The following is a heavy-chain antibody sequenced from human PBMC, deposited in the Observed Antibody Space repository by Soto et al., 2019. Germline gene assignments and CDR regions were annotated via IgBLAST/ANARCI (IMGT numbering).Heavy chain of an antibody. Sequence: PSETLSLTCTVSGGSISSGGYYWSWIRQHPGKGLEWIGYIYYSGSTYYNPSLKSRVTISVDTSKNQFSLKLSSVTAADTAVYYCARGRGCSGGSCYQLVSSFGGIPDYWGQGTLVTVSS. CDR2: IYYSGST. V-gene: IGHV4-31*03. CDR1: GGSISSGGYY. J-gene: IGHJ4*02. CDR3: ARGRGCSGGSCYQLVSSFGGIPDY. D-gene: IGHD2-15*01.